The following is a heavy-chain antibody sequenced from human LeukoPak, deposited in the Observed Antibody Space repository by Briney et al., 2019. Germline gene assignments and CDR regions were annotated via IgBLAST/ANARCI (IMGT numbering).Heavy chain of an antibody. CDR2: ISTYNGNA. J-gene: IGHJ6*03. CDR1: GYIFTQYG. V-gene: IGHV1-18*04. D-gene: IGHD5-24*01. Sequence: GASVKVSCKASGYIFTQYGISWVRQAPGQGLEWMAWISTYNGNASYAQNFQGRVTLTTDTSTSTAYMELRSLRFDDTAMYYCARRVGYNFYYMDVWGQGTTVIVSS. CDR3: ARRVGYNFYYMDV.